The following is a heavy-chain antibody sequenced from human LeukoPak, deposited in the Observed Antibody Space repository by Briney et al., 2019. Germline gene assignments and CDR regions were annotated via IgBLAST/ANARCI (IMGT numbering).Heavy chain of an antibody. D-gene: IGHD3-16*02. CDR3: ARIVRGIDY. V-gene: IGHV4-34*01. CDR1: GGSFSGYY. CDR2: INHSGST. Sequence: SETLSLTCAVYGGSFSGYYWSWIRQPPGKGLEWIGEINHSGSTNYNPSLKSRVTISVDTSKNQFSLKLSSVTAADTAVYYRARIVRGIDYWGQGTLVTVSS. J-gene: IGHJ4*02.